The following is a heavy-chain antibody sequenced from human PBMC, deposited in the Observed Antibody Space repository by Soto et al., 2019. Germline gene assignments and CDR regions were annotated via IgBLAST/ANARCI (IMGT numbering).Heavy chain of an antibody. CDR1: GGSISTTSYY. Sequence: QLQLQESGPGLVKPSETLSLTCTVSGGSISTTSYYWGWIRQPPGKGLEWIGTIFYSGSTYYNPSLKSRVTISVDTPKNQFSLRLTSVTAADTAVYYCANLYGDYVSYWGQGTLVTVSS. J-gene: IGHJ4*02. CDR2: IFYSGST. V-gene: IGHV4-39*01. D-gene: IGHD4-17*01. CDR3: ANLYGDYVSY.